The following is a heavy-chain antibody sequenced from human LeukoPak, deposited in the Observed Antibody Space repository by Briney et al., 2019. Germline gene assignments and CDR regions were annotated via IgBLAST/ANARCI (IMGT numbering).Heavy chain of an antibody. J-gene: IGHJ4*02. Sequence: GGSLRLSCAASGFTVSSYSMNWVRQAPGKGLEWVSSISSSSSYIYYADSVKGRFTISRDNAKNSLYLQMNSLRAEDTAVYYCMVVAATKDSFDYWGQGTLVTVSS. CDR2: ISSSSSYI. CDR1: GFTVSSYS. V-gene: IGHV3-21*01. D-gene: IGHD2-15*01. CDR3: MVVAATKDSFDY.